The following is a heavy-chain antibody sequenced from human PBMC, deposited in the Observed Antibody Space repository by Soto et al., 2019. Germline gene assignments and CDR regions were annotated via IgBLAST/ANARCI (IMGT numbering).Heavy chain of an antibody. CDR3: ARDRRGATGDY. D-gene: IGHD1-26*01. V-gene: IGHV1-18*01. CDR1: GYTFTTYG. J-gene: IGHJ4*02. CDR2: ISAYNANT. Sequence: VASVKVSCKASGYTFTTYGISWVRQAPGQGLEWMGWISAYNANTNYAQKLQGRVTMTTDTSTSTSYMEVMSLRSEDTAVYFGARDRRGATGDYWGQGTLVTVSS.